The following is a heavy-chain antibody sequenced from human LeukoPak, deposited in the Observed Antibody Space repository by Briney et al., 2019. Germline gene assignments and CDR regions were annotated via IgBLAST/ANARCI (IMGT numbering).Heavy chain of an antibody. CDR1: GXXFSGYY. Sequence: PSETLSLTCAVXGXXFSGYYWSWIXXPXGXXXXWIGEINHSGSTNYNPSLKSRVTISVDTSKNQFSLKLSSVTAADTAVYYCASLKVGATFDYWGQGTLVTVSS. CDR2: INHSGST. J-gene: IGHJ4*02. V-gene: IGHV4-34*01. D-gene: IGHD1-26*01. CDR3: ASLKVGATFDY.